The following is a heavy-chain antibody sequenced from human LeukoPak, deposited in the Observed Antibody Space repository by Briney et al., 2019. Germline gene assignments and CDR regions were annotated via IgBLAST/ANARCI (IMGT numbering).Heavy chain of an antibody. J-gene: IGHJ5*02. CDR3: ARENGYDSNVWFDP. D-gene: IGHD5-12*01. V-gene: IGHV1-2*02. CDR2: INPNSGGT. Sequence: ASVKVSCKASGGTFSSYAISWVRQAPGQGLEWMGWINPNSGGTNYAQKFQGRVTMTRDTSISTAYMELSRLRSDDTAVYYCARENGYDSNVWFDPWGQGTLVTVSS. CDR1: GGTFSSYA.